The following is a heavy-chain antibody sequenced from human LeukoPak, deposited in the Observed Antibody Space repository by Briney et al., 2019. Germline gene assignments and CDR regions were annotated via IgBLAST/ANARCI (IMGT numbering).Heavy chain of an antibody. D-gene: IGHD2-2*01. CDR1: GYTFTGYY. CDR3: ARDKGQYQLLQRHAYYYGMDV. J-gene: IGHJ6*02. Sequence: ASVKVSCKASGYTFTGYYMHWVRQAPGQGLEWMGWINPNSGGTNYAQKFQGRVTMTRDTSISTAYMELSRLRSDDTAVYYCARDKGQYQLLQRHAYYYGMDVWGQGTTVTVSS. CDR2: INPNSGGT. V-gene: IGHV1-2*02.